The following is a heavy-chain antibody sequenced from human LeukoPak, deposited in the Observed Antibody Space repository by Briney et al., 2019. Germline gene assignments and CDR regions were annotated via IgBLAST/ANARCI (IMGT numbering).Heavy chain of an antibody. CDR2: INPNSGGT. D-gene: IGHD5-18*01. CDR1: VYTFICYY. V-gene: IGHV1-2*02. Sequence: ASVTVPFKASVYTFICYYMNWVRQAPGQGLEWMGWINPNSGGTNHAQKFQGRVTITRDTSISTDYMELRRLTSDDTAVYYCARAWNTYGDFDYWGQGTVVTVSS. CDR3: ARAWNTYGDFDY. J-gene: IGHJ4*02.